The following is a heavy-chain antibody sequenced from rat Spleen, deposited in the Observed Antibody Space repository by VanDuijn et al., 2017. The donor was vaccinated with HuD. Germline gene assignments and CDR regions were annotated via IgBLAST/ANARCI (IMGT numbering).Heavy chain of an antibody. CDR1: GFTFSNYY. D-gene: IGHD1-1*01. CDR3: ARHAGYYSGDYIMDA. CDR2: ISVVAVNT. J-gene: IGHJ4*01. Sequence: ELQLVESGGGLVQPGRSMKLSCAASGFTFSNYYMAWVRQAPTKGLEWVASISVVAVNTYYRDSVKGRFTISRDNAKITLFLQMDSLRSEDTATYYCARHAGYYSGDYIMDAWGQGASVTVSS. V-gene: IGHV5-25*01.